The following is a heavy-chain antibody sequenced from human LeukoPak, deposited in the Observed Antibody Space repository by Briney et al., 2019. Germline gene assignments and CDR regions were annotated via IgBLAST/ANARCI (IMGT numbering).Heavy chain of an antibody. J-gene: IGHJ4*02. CDR2: ISGSGGST. D-gene: IGHD3-3*01. V-gene: IGHV3-23*01. CDR3: GLGGSGYYSPIDS. Sequence: PGGSLRLSCEGSGFIFSTYAMSWVRQAPGKGLEWVSVISGSGGSTYYADSVKGRFTISRDNSKNMLYLQMSSLRAEDTAFYYCGLGGSGYYSPIDSWGQGTLVTVSS. CDR1: GFIFSTYA.